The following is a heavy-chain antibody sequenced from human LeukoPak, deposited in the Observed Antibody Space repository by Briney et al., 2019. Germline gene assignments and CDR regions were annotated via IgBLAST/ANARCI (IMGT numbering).Heavy chain of an antibody. J-gene: IGHJ4*01. V-gene: IGHV4-39*07. CDR3: AGAPNRHFFDY. CDR2: IYHIGGT. Sequence: PSETLSLTCSVSGGSISSSDSYWGWIRQPPGKGLEWIGSIYHIGGTHYNPSLKSRVTMSVDTSKNQFSLRLISVTASDTAVYFCAGAPNRHFFDYWGHGTLVAVSS. CDR1: GGSISSSDSY.